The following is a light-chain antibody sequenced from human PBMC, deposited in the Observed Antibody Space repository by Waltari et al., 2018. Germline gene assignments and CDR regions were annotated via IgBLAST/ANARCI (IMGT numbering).Light chain of an antibody. CDR3: SSYTGSSTFYV. CDR1: SSDVGGYNY. J-gene: IGLJ1*01. Sequence: QSALTQPASVSGSPGQSITISCTGTSSDVGGYNYVSWYQQHPGKAPNLMIYDVSKRPSGVSNRFSGSKSGNTASLIISGLQAEDEADYYCSSYTGSSTFYVCGTGTKVTVL. CDR2: DVS. V-gene: IGLV2-14*01.